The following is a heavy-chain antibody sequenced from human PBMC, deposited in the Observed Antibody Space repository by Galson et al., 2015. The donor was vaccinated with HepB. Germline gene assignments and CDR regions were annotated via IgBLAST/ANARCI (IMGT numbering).Heavy chain of an antibody. CDR1: GYTFTNYG. CDR3: ARIKQPYTSSPAWPLDY. D-gene: IGHD6-6*01. V-gene: IGHV1-18*01. J-gene: IGHJ4*02. CDR2: ITAYNGNT. Sequence: SVKVSCKASGYTFTNYGINWVRQAPGQGLEWMGWITAYNGNTNYAQKIQGRLTMTTDTSTSTAYMELRGLRSDDTAVYYCARIKQPYTSSPAWPLDYWGQGTLVTVSS.